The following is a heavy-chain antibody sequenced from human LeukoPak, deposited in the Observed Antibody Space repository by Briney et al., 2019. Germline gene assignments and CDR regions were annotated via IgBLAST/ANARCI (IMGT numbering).Heavy chain of an antibody. V-gene: IGHV3-23*01. CDR3: AREGYYYYYMDV. J-gene: IGHJ6*03. CDR2: ISGSGGST. Sequence: GGSLRLSCAASGFTFSSYAMSWVRQAPGKGLEWVSAISGSGGSTYYADSVKGRFTISRDNSKNTLYLQMGSLRAEDMAVYYCAREGYYYYYMDVWGKGTTVTVSS. CDR1: GFTFSSYA.